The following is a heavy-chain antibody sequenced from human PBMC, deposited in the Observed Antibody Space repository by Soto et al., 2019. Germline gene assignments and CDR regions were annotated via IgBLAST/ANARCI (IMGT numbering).Heavy chain of an antibody. CDR3: ARGRGYSYGLDP. CDR2: ISYSGTT. CDR1: GDSISSINNY. Sequence: SETLPLTCTVSGDSISSINNYWSWIRQPPGEGLEWIGFISYSGTTSYSPSLKSRVAISLDTSKNQFSLSLNFVTAADTAVYYCARGRGYSYGLDPWGQGSLVTVSS. D-gene: IGHD5-18*01. J-gene: IGHJ5*02. V-gene: IGHV4-30-4*01.